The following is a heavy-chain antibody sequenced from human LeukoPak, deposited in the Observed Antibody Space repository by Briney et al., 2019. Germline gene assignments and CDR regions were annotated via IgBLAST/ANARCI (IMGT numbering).Heavy chain of an antibody. CDR2: ITGSGDT. Sequence: HTGGSLRLSCAASGFTFSNYARSWVRQSPGKGLEWVSAITGSGDTYSADSVKGRFIISRDNSKNTLYLQMNSLRAEDTAVYCCGKDVPYGGDYWGQGTLVIVSS. V-gene: IGHV3-23*01. CDR1: GFTFSNYA. J-gene: IGHJ4*02. CDR3: GKDVPYGGDY. D-gene: IGHD3-10*01.